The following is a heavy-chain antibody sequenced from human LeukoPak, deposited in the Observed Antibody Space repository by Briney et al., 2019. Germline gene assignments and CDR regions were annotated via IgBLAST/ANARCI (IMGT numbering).Heavy chain of an antibody. CDR2: IYHSGST. Sequence: SQTLSLTCAVSGGSISSGGYSWSWIRQPPGKGLEWIGYIYHSGSTYCNPSLKSRVTISVDRSKNQFSLKLSSVTAADTAVYYCARDGDSGSFGAFDIWGQGTMVTVSS. D-gene: IGHD1-26*01. CDR1: GGSISSGGYS. J-gene: IGHJ3*02. CDR3: ARDGDSGSFGAFDI. V-gene: IGHV4-30-2*01.